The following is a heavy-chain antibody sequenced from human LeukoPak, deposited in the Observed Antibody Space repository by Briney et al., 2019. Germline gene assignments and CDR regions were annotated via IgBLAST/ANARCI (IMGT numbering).Heavy chain of an antibody. J-gene: IGHJ4*02. CDR2: IKQDGSEK. Sequence: GGSLRLSCAASGFTFSSYWMSWVRQAPGKGLEWVANIKQDGSEKYYVDSVKGRFTISRDNAKNSLYLQMNSLRAEDTAVYYCAGDLGYCGGGSCYALDYWGQGTLVTVSS. CDR1: GFTFSSYW. V-gene: IGHV3-7*01. D-gene: IGHD2-15*01. CDR3: AGDLGYCGGGSCYALDY.